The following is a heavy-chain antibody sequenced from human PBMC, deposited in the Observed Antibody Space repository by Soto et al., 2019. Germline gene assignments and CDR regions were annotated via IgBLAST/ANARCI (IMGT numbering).Heavy chain of an antibody. CDR2: ITASGDRT. CDR3: AKGFSSDSTRWFDP. J-gene: IGHJ5*02. V-gene: IGHV3-23*01. Sequence: GESLKISCAASGFIFSNYAMTWVRQAPGKGLEWVSSITASGDRTHYATSVEGPFTISRDNSKNTLYLQMNTLRAEDTAVYYCAKGFSSDSTRWFDPWGQGTLVTVSS. CDR1: GFIFSNYA. D-gene: IGHD3-22*01.